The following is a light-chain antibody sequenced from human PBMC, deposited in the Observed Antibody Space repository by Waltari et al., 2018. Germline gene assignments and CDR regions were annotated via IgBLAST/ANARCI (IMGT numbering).Light chain of an antibody. CDR2: DVN. CDR1: SSSVGGYAY. CDR3: CSYAGRATWA. Sequence: QSALTPPRPLSGSPGHPVTISCTGTSSSVGGYAYAHWYQQHPGKAPKLVIYDVNKRPSGVPDRCSGSKSGNTASLTISGLQADDEADYNCCSYAGRATWAFGGGTKLTVL. J-gene: IGLJ3*02. V-gene: IGLV2-11*01.